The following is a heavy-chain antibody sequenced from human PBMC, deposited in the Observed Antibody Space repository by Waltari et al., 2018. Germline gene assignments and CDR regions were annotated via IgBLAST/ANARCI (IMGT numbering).Heavy chain of an antibody. Sequence: QVQLQESGPGLVKPSETLSLTCAVSGYSISSGYYWGWIRQPPGKGLEWIGSIYHSGRHYYNPTLKRRVTISLEQSKNQFSLKLSSVTAADTAVYYCARDPSQAMTGYYILFDYWGQGTLVTVSS. CDR1: GYSISSGYY. V-gene: IGHV4-38-2*02. J-gene: IGHJ4*02. D-gene: IGHD3-9*01. CDR3: ARDPSQAMTGYYILFDY. CDR2: IYHSGRH.